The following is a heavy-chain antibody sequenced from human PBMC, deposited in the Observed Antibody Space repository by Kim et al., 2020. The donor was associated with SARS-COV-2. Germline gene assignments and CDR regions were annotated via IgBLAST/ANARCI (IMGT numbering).Heavy chain of an antibody. V-gene: IGHV3-23*01. Sequence: GGSLRLSCAASGFTFSSYAMSWVRQAPGKGLEWVSAISGSGGGTYYADSVKGRFTISRDNSKNTLYLQMNSLRAEDTAVYYCAKDKSDIVALGGSDAFDIWGQGTMVTVSS. D-gene: IGHD5-12*01. J-gene: IGHJ3*02. CDR3: AKDKSDIVALGGSDAFDI. CDR2: ISGSGGGT. CDR1: GFTFSSYA.